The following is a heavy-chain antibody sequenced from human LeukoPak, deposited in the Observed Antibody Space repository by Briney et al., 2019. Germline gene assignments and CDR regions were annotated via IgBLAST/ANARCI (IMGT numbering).Heavy chain of an antibody. Sequence: KPSETLSLTCAVSGGSISSGGYSWSWIRQPPGKGLEWIGYIYYSGSTYYNPSLKSRVTISVDTSKNQFSLKLSSVTAADTAVYYCASSLAANDLLDYWGQGTLVTVSS. D-gene: IGHD2-15*01. CDR3: ASSLAANDLLDY. CDR2: IYYSGST. J-gene: IGHJ4*02. CDR1: GGSISSGGYS. V-gene: IGHV4-30-4*07.